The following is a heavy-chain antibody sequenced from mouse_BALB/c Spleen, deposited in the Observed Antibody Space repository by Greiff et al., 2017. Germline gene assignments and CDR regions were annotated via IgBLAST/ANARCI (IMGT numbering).Heavy chain of an antibody. V-gene: IGHV5-17*02. J-gene: IGHJ3*01. CDR3: ARSNYGNLFAY. CDR1: GFTFSSFG. Sequence: EVQRVESGGGLVQPGGSRKLSCAASGFTFSSFGMHWVRQAPEKGLEWVAYISSGSSTIYYADTVKGRFTISRDNPKNTLFLQMTSLRSEDTAMYYCARSNYGNLFAYWGQGTLVTVSA. D-gene: IGHD2-1*01. CDR2: ISSGSSTI.